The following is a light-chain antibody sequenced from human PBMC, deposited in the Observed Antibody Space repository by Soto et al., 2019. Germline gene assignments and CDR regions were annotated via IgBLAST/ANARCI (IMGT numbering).Light chain of an antibody. V-gene: IGKV3-11*01. Sequence: EIVLTQSPATLSLSPGERATLSCRASQSISSQLAWYQQKPGQAPRLLIHDASNRATGIPAWFSGSGSSTDFTLTISSLEPEDFAVYFCQQRSNWPLTFGGGTKVEIK. CDR3: QQRSNWPLT. CDR1: QSISSQ. CDR2: DAS. J-gene: IGKJ4*01.